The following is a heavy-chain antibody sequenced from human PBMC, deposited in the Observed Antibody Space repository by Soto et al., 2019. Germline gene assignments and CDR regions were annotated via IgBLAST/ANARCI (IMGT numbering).Heavy chain of an antibody. CDR3: ARRHGARSNVFRSAFPLDY. CDR2: VNPHTGDT. CDR1: GYAFSAYY. D-gene: IGHD2-21*01. V-gene: IGHV1-2*02. J-gene: IGHJ4*02. Sequence: QVHLVQSGAEVKKPGASVKVACQASGYAFSAYYIHWVRQAPGQGLQWMGWVNPHTGDTNYTQTFQGRVTLTTDMSTNTASMDLTGLTSADTAVYYCARRHGARSNVFRSAFPLDYWGQGTLVVVSS.